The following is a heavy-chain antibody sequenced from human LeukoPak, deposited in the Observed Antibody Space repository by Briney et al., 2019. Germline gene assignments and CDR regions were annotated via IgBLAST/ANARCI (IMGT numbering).Heavy chain of an antibody. J-gene: IGHJ3*02. CDR3: ASGNARRMGAFDI. CDR2: IYYSGST. D-gene: IGHD1-1*01. V-gene: IGHV4-59*01. CDR1: GGSISSYY. Sequence: PSETLSLTCTVSGGSISSYYWSWIRQPPGKGLEWIGYIYYSGSTNYNPSLKSRVTISVDTSKNQFSLKLSSVTAADTAVYYCASGNARRMGAFDIWGQGTMVTVSS.